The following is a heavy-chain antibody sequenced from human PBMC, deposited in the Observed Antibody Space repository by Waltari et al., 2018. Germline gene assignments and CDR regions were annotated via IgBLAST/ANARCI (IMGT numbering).Heavy chain of an antibody. J-gene: IGHJ4*02. CDR2: MYSGGST. V-gene: IGHV3-23*03. D-gene: IGHD3-10*01. CDR3: AKVPYYGSGSY. Sequence: EVQLLESGGGLVQPGGSLRLSCAASGFTFSSYAMSWVRQAPGKGLEWVSVMYSGGSTYYADSVKGRFTISRDNSKNTLYLQMNSLRAEDTAVYYCAKVPYYGSGSYWGQGTLVTVSS. CDR1: GFTFSSYA.